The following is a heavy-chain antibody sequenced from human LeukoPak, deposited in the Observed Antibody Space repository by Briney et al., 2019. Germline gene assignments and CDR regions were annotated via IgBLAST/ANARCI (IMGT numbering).Heavy chain of an antibody. CDR3: ARGHSPPYYDFWSGYYCWFDP. D-gene: IGHD3-3*01. CDR2: INHSGST. Sequence: SETLSLTCTVSGGSISGYYWSWIRQPPGKGLEWIGEINHSGSTNYNPSLKSRVTISVDTSKNQFSLKLSSVTAADTAVYYCARGHSPPYYDFWSGYYCWFDPWGQGTLVTVSS. V-gene: IGHV4-34*01. J-gene: IGHJ5*02. CDR1: GGSISGYY.